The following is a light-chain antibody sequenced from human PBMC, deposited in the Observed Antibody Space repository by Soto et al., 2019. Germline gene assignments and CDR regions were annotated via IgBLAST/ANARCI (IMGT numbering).Light chain of an antibody. CDR2: EGI. Sequence: QSALTQPASVSGSPGQSITISCTGTNSTVVGFNVVSWYQQHPGKAPKVIIYEGIKRPSGVSNRFSGSNSGSTASLTISGLQAEDEADYYCCSYVGATTYVFGTGTKVTVL. J-gene: IGLJ1*01. CDR3: CSYVGATTYV. CDR1: NSTVVGFNV. V-gene: IGLV2-23*01.